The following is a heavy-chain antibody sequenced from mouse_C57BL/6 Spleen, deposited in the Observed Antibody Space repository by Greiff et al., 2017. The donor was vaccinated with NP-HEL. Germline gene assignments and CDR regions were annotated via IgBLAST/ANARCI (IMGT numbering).Heavy chain of an antibody. V-gene: IGHV1-64*01. CDR2: IHPNSGST. CDR1: GYTFTSYW. D-gene: IGHD1-1*01. J-gene: IGHJ2*01. CDR3: ARGITTVAPFDY. Sequence: QVQLKQPGAELVKPGASVKLSCKASGYTFTSYWMHWVKQRPGQGLEWIGMIHPNSGSTNYNEKFKSKATLTVDKSSSTAYMQLSSLTSEDSAVYYCARGITTVAPFDYWGQGTTLTVSS.